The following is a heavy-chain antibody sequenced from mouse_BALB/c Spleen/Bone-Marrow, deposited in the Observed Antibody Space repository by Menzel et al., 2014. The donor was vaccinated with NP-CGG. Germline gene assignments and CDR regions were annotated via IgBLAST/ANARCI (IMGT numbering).Heavy chain of an antibody. CDR1: GFTFSSYA. CDR2: ISSGGST. Sequence: EVKLVESGGGLVKPGGSLKLSCAASGFTFSSYAMSWVRQTPEKRLEWVASISSGGSTYYPDSVKGRFTISRDNARNILYLQVSSLRSEDTAMYYCASPLYYGLHYYAMDYWGQGTSVTVSS. V-gene: IGHV5-6-5*01. D-gene: IGHD1-2*01. J-gene: IGHJ4*01. CDR3: ASPLYYGLHYYAMDY.